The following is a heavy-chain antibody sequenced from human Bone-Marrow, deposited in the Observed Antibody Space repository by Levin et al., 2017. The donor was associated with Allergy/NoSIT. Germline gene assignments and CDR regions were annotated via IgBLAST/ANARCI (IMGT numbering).Heavy chain of an antibody. CDR3: AKDTPLVGSTRWSGNCFDY. CDR2: VTGSGSST. D-gene: IGHD2-8*02. Sequence: GESLKISCAASGFTFSSYAMSWVRQAPGKGLEWVATVTGSGSSTYYADSVKGRFTISRDNSKNTVYLQVNSLTAGDTATYYCAKDTPLVGSTRWSGNCFDYWGQGTLVAVSS. V-gene: IGHV3-23*01. J-gene: IGHJ4*02. CDR1: GFTFSSYA.